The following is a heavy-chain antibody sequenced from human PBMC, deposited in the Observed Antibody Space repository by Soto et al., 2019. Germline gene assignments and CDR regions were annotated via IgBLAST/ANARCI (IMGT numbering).Heavy chain of an antibody. J-gene: IGHJ6*02. CDR1: GYTFTGYY. D-gene: IGHD4-17*01. V-gene: IGHV1-2*02. CDR2: INPNSGGT. Sequence: QVQLVQSGAEVKKPGASVKVSCKASGYTFTGYYMHWVRQAPGQGLEWMGWINPNSGGTNYAQKFQGRVTMIRDTSISTAYMELSRLRSDDTAVYYCARGSTTVTAYYYYYGMDVWGQGTTVTVSS. CDR3: ARGSTTVTAYYYYYGMDV.